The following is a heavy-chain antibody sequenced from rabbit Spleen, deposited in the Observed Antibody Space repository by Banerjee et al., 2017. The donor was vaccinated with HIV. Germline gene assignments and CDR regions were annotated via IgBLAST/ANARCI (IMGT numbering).Heavy chain of an antibody. CDR2: IDTGSSGFT. J-gene: IGHJ6*01. CDR3: ARDTSSSFSSYGMDL. V-gene: IGHV1S40*01. D-gene: IGHD1-1*01. Sequence: QSLEESGGDLVKPGASLTLTCTASGVSFSSNVYMCWVRQAPGKGLEWIACIDTGSSGFTYFATWAKGRFTCSKTSSTTVTLQMTRLTAADTATYFCARDTSSSFSSYGMDLWGPGTLVTVS. CDR1: GVSFSSNVY.